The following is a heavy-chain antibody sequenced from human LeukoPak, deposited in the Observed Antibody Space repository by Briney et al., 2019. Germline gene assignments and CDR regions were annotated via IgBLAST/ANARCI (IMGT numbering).Heavy chain of an antibody. CDR3: ARMATAFDY. CDR1: SFIFSNYW. CDR2: INQDGSEK. V-gene: IGHV3-7*04. D-gene: IGHD1-1*01. Sequence: GGSLRLSCAASSFIFSNYWMSWVRQAPGKGLEWVANINQDGSEKYYVDSVKGRFTISRDNAKNSLYLQMNSLRAEDTAVYYCARMATAFDYWGQGTLVTVSS. J-gene: IGHJ4*02.